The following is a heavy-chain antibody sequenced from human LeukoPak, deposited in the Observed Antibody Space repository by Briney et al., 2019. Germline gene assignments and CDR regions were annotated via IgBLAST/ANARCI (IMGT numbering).Heavy chain of an antibody. CDR2: ISYDGGNK. V-gene: IGHV3-33*01. CDR3: ARELIVGGTSWCAFDI. CDR1: AFIFSNYA. D-gene: IGHD1-26*01. J-gene: IGHJ3*02. Sequence: GGSLRLSCAASAFIFSNYAMHWVRQAPGKGLEWVAVISYDGGNKYYADSVKGRFTISRDNSKNTLYVEMNILRSEDTAMYCCARELIVGGTSWCAFDIWGQGTMVTVSS.